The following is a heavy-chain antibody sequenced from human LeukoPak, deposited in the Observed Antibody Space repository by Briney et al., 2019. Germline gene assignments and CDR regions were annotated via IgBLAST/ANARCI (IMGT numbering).Heavy chain of an antibody. CDR3: ASMDSSGWPYYYYYYMDV. V-gene: IGHV3-30*03. CDR1: GFTFSSYG. Sequence: GGSLRLSCAASGFTFSSYGMHWVRQAPGKGLEWVAVISYDGSNKYYADSVKGRFTISRDNSKNTLYLQMNSLRAEDTAVYFCASMDSSGWPYYYYYYMDVWGKGTTVTVSS. CDR2: ISYDGSNK. J-gene: IGHJ6*03. D-gene: IGHD6-19*01.